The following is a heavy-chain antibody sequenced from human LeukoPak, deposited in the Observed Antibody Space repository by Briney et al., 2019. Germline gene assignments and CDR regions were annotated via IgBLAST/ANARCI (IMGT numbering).Heavy chain of an antibody. Sequence: LGGSLRLSCAASGLTFSSDDMSWVRQAPGRGLEWVSHMTSSGGTIYYADSVKGRFTISRDNAKNSLYLQMNSLRAEDTAVYYCAREGSSSRYFDYWGQGPVVTVTS. CDR2: MTSSGGTI. CDR1: GLTFSSDD. D-gene: IGHD6-6*01. CDR3: AREGSSSRYFDY. V-gene: IGHV3-48*03. J-gene: IGHJ4*02.